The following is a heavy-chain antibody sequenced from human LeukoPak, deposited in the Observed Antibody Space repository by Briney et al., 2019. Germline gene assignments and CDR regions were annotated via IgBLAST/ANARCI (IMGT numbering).Heavy chain of an antibody. Sequence: PSETLSLTCTVSGGSISSGDYYWSWIRQPPGKGLEWIGYTYYSGSTYYNPSLKSRVTIPVDTSKNQFSLKLSSVTAADTAVYYCARGGVYYDFWSGYYTGYFDYWGQGTLVTVSS. CDR3: ARGGVYYDFWSGYYTGYFDY. J-gene: IGHJ4*02. D-gene: IGHD3-3*01. V-gene: IGHV4-30-4*08. CDR1: GGSISSGDYY. CDR2: TYYSGST.